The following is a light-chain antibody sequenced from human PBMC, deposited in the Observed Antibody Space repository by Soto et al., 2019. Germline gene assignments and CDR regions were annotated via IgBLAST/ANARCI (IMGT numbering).Light chain of an antibody. CDR3: QQYHRYST. V-gene: IGKV1-5*01. Sequence: IQMTQSPSTLSASVGDRVTITCRASQSITNWLAWYQQKPGKAPKLLIYDVSTLHSGVPSRFSGSASGTEFTLTISNLESDDFATYYCQQYHRYSTFGQGTKVDI. J-gene: IGKJ1*01. CDR1: QSITNW. CDR2: DVS.